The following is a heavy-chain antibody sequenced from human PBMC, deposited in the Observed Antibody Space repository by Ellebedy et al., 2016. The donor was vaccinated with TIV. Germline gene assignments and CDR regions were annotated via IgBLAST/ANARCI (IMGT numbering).Heavy chain of an antibody. CDR1: GYIFTTYA. Sequence: AASVKVSCKTSGYIFTTYAMHWVRQAPGQSLEWMGWINLGIGDTKYSQNFQGRLTITSDASASTVYMSLSSLGSEDTAVYYCAKDRGGTGDFDYWGQGTLVTVSS. V-gene: IGHV1-3*01. J-gene: IGHJ4*02. CDR2: INLGIGDT. CDR3: AKDRGGTGDFDY. D-gene: IGHD3-16*01.